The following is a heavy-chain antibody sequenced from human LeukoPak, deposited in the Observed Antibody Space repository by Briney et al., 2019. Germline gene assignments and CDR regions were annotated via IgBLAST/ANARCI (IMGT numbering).Heavy chain of an antibody. Sequence: PGGSLRLSCAASGFTFSSYAMSWVRQAPGKGLEWVSAISGSGGSTYYADSVKGRFTISRDNSKNTLYLRMNSLRAEDTAVYYCAKDPSKSAMIVVVSPFDYWGQGTLVTVSS. J-gene: IGHJ4*02. CDR2: ISGSGGST. CDR1: GFTFSSYA. CDR3: AKDPSKSAMIVVVSPFDY. D-gene: IGHD3-22*01. V-gene: IGHV3-23*01.